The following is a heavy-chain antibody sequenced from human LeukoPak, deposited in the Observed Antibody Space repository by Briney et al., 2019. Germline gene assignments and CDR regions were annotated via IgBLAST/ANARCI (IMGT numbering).Heavy chain of an antibody. D-gene: IGHD3-10*01. Sequence: PSETLSLTCTVSGGSIGIYYWNWIRQPAGKGLEWIGRIFTSGIANYNPSLKSRVTMSVDTSRNQFSLNLSSVTAADTAVYYCAREISGTYYNPLGYMDVWGKGTTVTVSS. CDR3: AREISGTYYNPLGYMDV. V-gene: IGHV4-4*07. CDR2: IFTSGIA. CDR1: GGSIGIYY. J-gene: IGHJ6*03.